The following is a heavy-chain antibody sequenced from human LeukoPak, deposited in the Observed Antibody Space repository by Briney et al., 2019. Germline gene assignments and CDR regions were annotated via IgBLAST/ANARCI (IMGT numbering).Heavy chain of an antibody. D-gene: IGHD6-6*01. CDR1: GFTFSSFE. CDR3: PLRGIAGRYAFHI. Sequence: GGSLRLSCAASGFTFSSFEMNWVRQAPGKGLEWVSYISSSGSTMYYADSVKGRFTISRDNAKNSLYLQMNNLRAKDTAVYYCPLRGIAGRYAFHIWGQGTMVTVSS. CDR2: ISSSGSTM. J-gene: IGHJ3*02. V-gene: IGHV3-48*03.